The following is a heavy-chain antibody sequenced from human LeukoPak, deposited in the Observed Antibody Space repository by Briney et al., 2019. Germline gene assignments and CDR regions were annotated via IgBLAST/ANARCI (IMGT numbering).Heavy chain of an antibody. V-gene: IGHV3-74*01. D-gene: IGHD5-18*01. CDR1: GFTFSSHW. J-gene: IGHJ4*02. Sequence: GGSLRLSCAASGFTFSSHWMDWVRQAPGKGLGWVSRINSDGSSISYADSVKGRFTISRDNAKNTLYLQMNSLRAEDTAVYYCARDLQLWTKGETRGGAEVGYWGEGTLVTVS. CDR3: ARDLQLWTKGETRGGAEVGY. CDR2: INSDGSSI.